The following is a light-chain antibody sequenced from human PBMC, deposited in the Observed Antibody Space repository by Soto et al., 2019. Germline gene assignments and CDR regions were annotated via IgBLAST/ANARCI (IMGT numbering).Light chain of an antibody. J-gene: IGKJ2*01. CDR1: QTITGK. V-gene: IGKV1-5*01. CDR3: QQYETYFRYT. CDR2: DAY. Sequence: DIQMTQSPSTLSASVGDRVAITCRASQTITGKLAWYQKKPGKAPKLLISDAYNLESGVPSRFSVSGSGTEFTLTIGSLQPDDFATYYCQQYETYFRYTFGQGTKLDIK.